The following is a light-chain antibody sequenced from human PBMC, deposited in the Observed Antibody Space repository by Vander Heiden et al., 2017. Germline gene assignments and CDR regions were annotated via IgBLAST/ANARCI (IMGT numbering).Light chain of an antibody. Sequence: DIQLTQSPSFLPASVGDRVTITCRASEGISSYLAWYQQKPAQAPKLLISGASTLQTGVPSRFSGSGSGTEFTLTISSLQSEDLATYYCQQLYSYPITFGRGTRLGIK. CDR2: GAS. V-gene: IGKV1-9*01. J-gene: IGKJ5*01. CDR1: EGISSY. CDR3: QQLYSYPIT.